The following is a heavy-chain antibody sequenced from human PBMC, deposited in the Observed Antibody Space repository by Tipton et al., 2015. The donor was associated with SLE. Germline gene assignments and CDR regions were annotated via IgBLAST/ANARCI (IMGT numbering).Heavy chain of an antibody. CDR3: AREWGDAFDI. CDR2: IYYSWGI. J-gene: IGHJ3*02. Sequence: TLSLTCTVSGGSISSHYWSWIRRPPGKGLEWIGYIYYSWGISYNPSLKSQVTISVDTSKNQFSLKLSSGTAADTAVYYCAREWGDAFDIWGQGTMVTVSS. CDR1: GGSISSHY. D-gene: IGHD3-16*01. V-gene: IGHV4-59*11.